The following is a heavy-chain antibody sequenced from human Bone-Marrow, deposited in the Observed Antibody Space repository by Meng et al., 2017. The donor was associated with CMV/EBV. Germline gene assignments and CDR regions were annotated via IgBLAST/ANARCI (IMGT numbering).Heavy chain of an antibody. V-gene: IGHV3-74*01. CDR1: GFTLSNYW. CDR3: ARDLSGERDY. D-gene: IGHD1-26*01. Sequence: ELRLGESGVMLVQHGGSLRLSCAACGFTLSNYWMHWVRQVPGKGLMWVSRIDTYGSITDYADSVKGRFTISRDNTRNILYLQMNSLRVEDTAIYYCARDLSGERDYWSQGTLVTVSS. CDR2: IDTYGSIT. J-gene: IGHJ4*02.